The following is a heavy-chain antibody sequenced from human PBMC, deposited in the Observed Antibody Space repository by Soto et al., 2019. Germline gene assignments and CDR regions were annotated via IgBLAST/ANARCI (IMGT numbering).Heavy chain of an antibody. V-gene: IGHV3-74*01. D-gene: IGHD3-10*01. CDR2: INSDGSTT. CDR1: GFIFSGYW. Sequence: EVQLVEFGGGLVQPGGSLRLSCAASGFIFSGYWMHWVRQAPGKGLVWVSRINSDGSTTSYADSVKGRFTISRDNAKNTMYLQMNSLRAEDTAVYYCARLLGGSGSFIDYWGQGTLVTVSS. J-gene: IGHJ4*02. CDR3: ARLLGGSGSFIDY.